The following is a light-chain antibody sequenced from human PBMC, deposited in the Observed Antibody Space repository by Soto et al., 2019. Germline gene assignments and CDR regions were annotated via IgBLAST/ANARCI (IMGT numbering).Light chain of an antibody. V-gene: IGKV3-11*01. CDR2: DAS. Sequence: EIVLTQSPATLSLSPGERATLSCRASQSVSSYLAWYQQKPGQAPRLLIYDASNRATGIPARFSGSGSGTDFTLTIRSLEPEDFAVYYCQQRSNWPMSFGRGGRLEIK. CDR3: QQRSNWPMS. J-gene: IGKJ5*01. CDR1: QSVSSY.